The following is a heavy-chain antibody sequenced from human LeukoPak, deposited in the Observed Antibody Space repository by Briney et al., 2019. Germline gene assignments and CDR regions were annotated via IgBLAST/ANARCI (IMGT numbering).Heavy chain of an antibody. CDR3: AREGAGSGSFEDYYYYGMDV. D-gene: IGHD3-10*01. V-gene: IGHV4-61*01. CDR1: GVSVSSGSYY. Sequence: SETLSLTCTVSGVSVSSGSYYWSWIRQPPGKGLEWIGYIYYSGSTNYNPSLKSQFTISVDTSKNQFSLKLSSVTAADTAVYYCAREGAGSGSFEDYYYYGMDVWGKGTTVTVSS. J-gene: IGHJ6*04. CDR2: IYYSGST.